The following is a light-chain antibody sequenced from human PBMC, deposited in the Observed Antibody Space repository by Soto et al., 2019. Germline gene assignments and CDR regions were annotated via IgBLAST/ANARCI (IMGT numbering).Light chain of an antibody. CDR1: PGISTW. CDR2: KAS. J-gene: IGKJ4*01. CDR3: QKYNSYSLT. V-gene: IGKV1-5*03. Sequence: DSQMTQSPSTLSASVGDRITITCRASPGISTWLAWYQQKPGKAPKLLIYKASTLESGVPSRFSGSGSGTEFTLTISSLQPDDSETYYCQKYNSYSLTFGGGTRWIS.